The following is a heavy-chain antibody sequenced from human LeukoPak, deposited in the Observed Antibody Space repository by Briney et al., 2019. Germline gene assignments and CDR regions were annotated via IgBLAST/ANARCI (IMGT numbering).Heavy chain of an antibody. V-gene: IGHV4-30-2*06. CDR2: VYHSGST. CDR1: GGSISSGGHS. Sequence: PSQTLSLTCGVSGGSISSGGHSWSWIRQSPGKGLEWIGSVYHSGSTYYNPSLESRVTISVDKSKSQFSLELSSMTAADTAVYYCARGNYDDYVWGSYRYQRGIYWFDPWGQGTLVTVSS. J-gene: IGHJ5*02. D-gene: IGHD3-16*02. CDR3: ARGNYDDYVWGSYRYQRGIYWFDP.